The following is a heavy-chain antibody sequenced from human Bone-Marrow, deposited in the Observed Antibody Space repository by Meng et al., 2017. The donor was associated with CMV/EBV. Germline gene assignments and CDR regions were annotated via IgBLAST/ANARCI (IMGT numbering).Heavy chain of an antibody. CDR2: IWYDGSKE. Sequence: SCATSGFTFRRYAMHWVRQAPGKGLEWVAVIWYDGSKEYYADSVKGRFTISRDTSKNTLYLQLNSLRVEDTAVYYCARAGSGSDVDVWGQGTTVTVSS. D-gene: IGHD2-21*01. J-gene: IGHJ6*02. V-gene: IGHV3-33*01. CDR3: ARAGSGSDVDV. CDR1: GFTFRRYA.